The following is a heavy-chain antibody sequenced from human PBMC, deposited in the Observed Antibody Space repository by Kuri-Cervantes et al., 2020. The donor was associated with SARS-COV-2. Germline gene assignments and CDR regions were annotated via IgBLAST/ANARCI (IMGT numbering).Heavy chain of an antibody. D-gene: IGHD3-22*01. V-gene: IGHV3-30*18. CDR3: AKDNLGWDYNNRGMDA. Sequence: GGSLRLSCAASGFSFSYYGMHWVRQAPGKGLEWVAVISYDGTNKYYADSVKGRFTISRDNSKNTLYLQMNSLRPEDTAVYYCAKDNLGWDYNNRGMDAWGQGTTVTVSS. CDR1: GFSFSYYG. J-gene: IGHJ6*02. CDR2: ISYDGTNK.